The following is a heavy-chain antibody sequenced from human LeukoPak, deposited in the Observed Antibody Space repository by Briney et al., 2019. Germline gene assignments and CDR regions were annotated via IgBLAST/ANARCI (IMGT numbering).Heavy chain of an antibody. CDR3: ARDNHAGANWFDP. D-gene: IGHD1-14*01. CDR2: IIPIFGTA. Sequence: SVTVSFKASAGTFSSYAISWVRQAPGQGLEWMGGIIPIFGTANYAQKFQGRVTITTDESTSTAYMELSSLRSEDTAVYYCARDNHAGANWFDPWGQGTLVTVSS. CDR1: AGTFSSYA. J-gene: IGHJ5*02. V-gene: IGHV1-69*05.